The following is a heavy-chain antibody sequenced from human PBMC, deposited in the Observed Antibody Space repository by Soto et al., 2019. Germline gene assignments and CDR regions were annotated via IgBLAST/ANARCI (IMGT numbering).Heavy chain of an antibody. CDR1: GYTFTSYA. Sequence: ASVKVSCKASGYTFTSYAMHWVRQAPGQRLEWMGWINAGNGNTKYSQKFQGRVTITRDTSASTAYMELSSLRSEDTAVYYCAGQDTGTDYYYYYYGMDVWGQGTTVTVSS. V-gene: IGHV1-3*01. CDR2: INAGNGNT. J-gene: IGHJ6*02. CDR3: AGQDTGTDYYYYYYGMDV. D-gene: IGHD1-1*01.